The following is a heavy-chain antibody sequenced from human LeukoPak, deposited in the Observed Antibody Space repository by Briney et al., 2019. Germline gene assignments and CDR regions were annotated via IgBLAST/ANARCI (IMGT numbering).Heavy chain of an antibody. CDR3: ARVFVDYPFDY. CDR1: GYTFTVYY. Sequence: ASVKVSCTAPGYTFTVYYLHWVRQGPGQRLEWMGWINPNSGGTNYAQKFQGGVTMTRDTSISTAYMELSRLISDDTAVYYCARVFVDYPFDYWGQGTLVTVSS. D-gene: IGHD5-12*01. J-gene: IGHJ4*02. CDR2: INPNSGGT. V-gene: IGHV1-2*02.